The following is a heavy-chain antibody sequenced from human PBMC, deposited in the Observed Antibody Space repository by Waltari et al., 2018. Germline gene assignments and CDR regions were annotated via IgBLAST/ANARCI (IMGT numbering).Heavy chain of an antibody. CDR1: GFTFSSYA. D-gene: IGHD2-2*01. Sequence: EVQLLESGGGLVQPGGSLRLSCAASGFTFSSYAMSWVRQAPGKGLEWGSVIYSGGSITYYAYSVKGRFTISRDNSKNTLYLQMNSLRAEDTAVYYCATYAVDYYMDVWGKGTTVTVSS. CDR3: ATYAVDYYMDV. CDR2: IYSGGSIT. V-gene: IGHV3-23*03. J-gene: IGHJ6*03.